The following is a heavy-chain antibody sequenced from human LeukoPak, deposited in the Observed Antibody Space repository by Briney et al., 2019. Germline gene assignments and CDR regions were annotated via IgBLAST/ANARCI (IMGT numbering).Heavy chain of an antibody. CDR1: GYTFTNYY. CDR3: AREGPYSDSSRSRFDY. Sequence: ASVKVSCKASGYTFTNYYIHWVRQAPGQGLEWTEIINPSGGSTSYAQKFQGRVTMTRDTSTSTVYMELSSLRSEDTAVYYCAREGPYSDSSRSRFDYWGQGTLVTVSS. J-gene: IGHJ4*02. CDR2: INPSGGST. D-gene: IGHD6-6*01. V-gene: IGHV1-46*01.